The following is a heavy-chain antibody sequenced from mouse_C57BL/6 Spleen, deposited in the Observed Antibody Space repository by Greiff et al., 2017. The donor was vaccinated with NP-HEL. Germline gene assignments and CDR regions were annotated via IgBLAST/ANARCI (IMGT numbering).Heavy chain of an antibody. CDR1: GFTFSDYG. J-gene: IGHJ4*01. Sequence: EVNVVESGGGLVKPGGSLKLSCAASGFTFSDYGMHWVRQAPEKGLEWVAYISSGSSTIYYADTVKGRFTISRDNAKNTLFLQMTSLRSEDTAMYYCARPGYDAMDYWGQGTSVTVSS. CDR3: ARPGYDAMDY. CDR2: ISSGSSTI. V-gene: IGHV5-17*01.